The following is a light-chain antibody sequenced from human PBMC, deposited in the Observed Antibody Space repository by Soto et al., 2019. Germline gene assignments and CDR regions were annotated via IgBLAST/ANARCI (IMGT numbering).Light chain of an antibody. Sequence: EIVMTQSPVTLSVSPGEGATLSCRASQIVSSNLAWYQQKPGQAPSLLIYGAFTRATGIPARFSGTGSGTEFTLTISSLQSEDFALYYCQQYNDWPLTFGQGTKWIS. J-gene: IGKJ1*01. V-gene: IGKV3-15*01. CDR3: QQYNDWPLT. CDR2: GAF. CDR1: QIVSSN.